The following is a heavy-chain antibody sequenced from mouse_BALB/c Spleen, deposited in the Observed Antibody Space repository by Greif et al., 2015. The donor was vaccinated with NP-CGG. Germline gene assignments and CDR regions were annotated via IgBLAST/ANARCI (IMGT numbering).Heavy chain of an antibody. CDR1: GSTFTSYW. D-gene: IGHD1-1*01. CDR3: ANYYGSSYYLDY. Sequence: QVQLQQPGAELAKPGASVKMSCKASGSTFTSYWMHWVKQRPGQGLEWIGYINPSTGYTEYNQKFKDKATLTADKSSSTAYMQRSSLTSEYSAVYYCANYYGSSYYLDYWGQGTALSVSS. CDR2: INPSTGYT. V-gene: IGHV1-7*01. J-gene: IGHJ2*01.